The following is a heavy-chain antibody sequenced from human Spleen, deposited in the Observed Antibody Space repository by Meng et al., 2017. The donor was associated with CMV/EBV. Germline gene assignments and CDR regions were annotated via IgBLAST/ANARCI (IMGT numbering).Heavy chain of an antibody. CDR2: IYYSGSS. D-gene: IGHD3-16*01. Sequence: GSLRLSCAVYGGSFSGYYWSWIRQAPGKGLEWIGSIYYSGSSYHNPSLKSRVTISIDTSKNQFSLKLSSVTAADTAVYYCARDLGALGVVGRPFDYWGQGTLVTVSS. CDR3: ARDLGALGVVGRPFDY. CDR1: GGSFSGYY. J-gene: IGHJ4*02. V-gene: IGHV4-34*01.